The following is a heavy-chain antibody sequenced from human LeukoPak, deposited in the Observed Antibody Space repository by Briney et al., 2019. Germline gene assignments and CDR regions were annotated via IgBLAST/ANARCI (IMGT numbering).Heavy chain of an antibody. CDR1: GFRFGIYG. CDR2: TSYDGNSK. V-gene: IGHV3-30*01. CDR3: ARDPTASGPSYSENENYFDY. D-gene: IGHD1-1*01. Sequence: GGSLRLSCEASGFRFGIYGLHWVRQAPGGGLEWVAGTSYDGNSKYYVESVKGRFTISRDNTESTLYLQMKSLRVGDTALYYCARDPTASGPSYSENENYFDYWGQGTLVTVSS. J-gene: IGHJ4*02.